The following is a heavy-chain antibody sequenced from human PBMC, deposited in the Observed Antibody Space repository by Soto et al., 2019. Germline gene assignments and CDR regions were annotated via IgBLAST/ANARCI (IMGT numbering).Heavy chain of an antibody. CDR1: GFTFRDYA. D-gene: IGHD6-19*01. CDR2: VSHDGRNT. J-gene: IGHJ4*02. V-gene: IGHV3-30*18. Sequence: VQLVEAGGGVVQPGRSLRLSCAASGFTFRDYAMHWVRQAPGTGLEWVAGVSHDGRNTHYADSVKGRFTISRDSSKNTVSLEMTSLRAEDTAVYYCAKGGRQWLVTSDFNYWGQGALVTVSS. CDR3: AKGGRQWLVTSDFNY.